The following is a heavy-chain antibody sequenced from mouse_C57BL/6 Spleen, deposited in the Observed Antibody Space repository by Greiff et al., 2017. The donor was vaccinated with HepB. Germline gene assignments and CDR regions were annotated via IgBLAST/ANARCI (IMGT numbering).Heavy chain of an antibody. Sequence: QVQLQQSGAELVKPGASVKISCKASGYAFSSYWMNWVKQRPGKGLEWIGQIYPGDGDTNYNGKFKGKATLTADKSSSTAYMQLSSLTSEDSAVYFCARETVVATKDAMDYWGQGTSVTASS. CDR3: ARETVVATKDAMDY. V-gene: IGHV1-80*01. CDR2: IYPGDGDT. CDR1: GYAFSSYW. J-gene: IGHJ4*01. D-gene: IGHD1-1*01.